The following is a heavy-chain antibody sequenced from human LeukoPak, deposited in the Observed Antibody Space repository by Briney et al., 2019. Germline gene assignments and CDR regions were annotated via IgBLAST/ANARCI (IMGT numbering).Heavy chain of an antibody. V-gene: IGHV3-20*04. D-gene: IGHD3-22*01. J-gene: IGHJ4*02. Sequence: GGSLRLSCAASGFTFDDYGMSWVRHAPGKGLEWVSGINWNGGSTGYADSVKGRFTISRDNAKNSLYLQMNSLRAEDTAVYYCARGGLYYYDSSGHFDYWGQGTLVTVSS. CDR1: GFTFDDYG. CDR3: ARGGLYYYDSSGHFDY. CDR2: INWNGGST.